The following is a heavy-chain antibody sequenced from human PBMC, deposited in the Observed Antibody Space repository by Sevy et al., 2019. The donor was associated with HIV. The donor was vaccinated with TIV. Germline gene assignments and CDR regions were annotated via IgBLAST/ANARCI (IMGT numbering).Heavy chain of an antibody. CDR2: INHSGST. V-gene: IGHV4-34*01. CDR3: ATRRGHLSFDY. CDR1: GVSFSGYY. Sequence: SETLSLTCVVYGVSFSGYYLSWIRQPPGKGLEWIGEINHSGSTNYNPSLKSRVTISADTSKNQFCLKLSSVTAADTAVYYCATRRGHLSFDYWGQGTLVTVSS. J-gene: IGHJ4*02.